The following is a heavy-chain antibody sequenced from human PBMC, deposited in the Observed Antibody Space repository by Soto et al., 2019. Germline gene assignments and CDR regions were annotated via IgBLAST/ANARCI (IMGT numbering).Heavy chain of an antibody. D-gene: IGHD1-7*01. Sequence: GGSLRLSXAASGFTFSNYGIHWVRQTPGKGLEWVAVISYDGSNKYYADSVKGRFTISRDNSKNTLDLQMNSLRAEDTAIYFCAKEALELPYAMDVWGQGTTVTVSS. CDR1: GFTFSNYG. J-gene: IGHJ6*02. CDR3: AKEALELPYAMDV. CDR2: ISYDGSNK. V-gene: IGHV3-30*18.